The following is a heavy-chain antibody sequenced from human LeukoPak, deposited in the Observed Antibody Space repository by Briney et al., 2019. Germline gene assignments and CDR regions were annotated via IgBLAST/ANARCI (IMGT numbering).Heavy chain of an antibody. CDR2: INPNSADT. CDR3: ARDLRGNSMFFDY. D-gene: IGHD1-1*01. Sequence: ASVKVSCKASGYTFTDDYIHWVRQAPGQGLEWMGWINPNSADTHYPQKFQGRVTPTSDTSISTAYMELSRLSPDDTAMYYCARDLRGNSMFFDYWGQGTVVTVSS. J-gene: IGHJ4*02. CDR1: GYTFTDDY. V-gene: IGHV1-2*02.